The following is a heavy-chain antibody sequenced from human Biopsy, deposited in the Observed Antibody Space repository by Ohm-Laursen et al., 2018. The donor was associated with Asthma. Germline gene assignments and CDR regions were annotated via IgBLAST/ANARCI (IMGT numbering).Heavy chain of an antibody. D-gene: IGHD6-13*01. CDR2: INSDGSST. CDR3: ARGPAWQQLDN. CDR1: GFTFSSYW. V-gene: IGHV3-74*01. J-gene: IGHJ4*02. Sequence: SLRLSCTASGFTFSSYWMHWVRQAPGKGLVWVSRINSDGSSTSYADSVKGRFTISRDNAKSTLYLEMNSLRAEDTAVYYCARGPAWQQLDNWGQGTLATVSS.